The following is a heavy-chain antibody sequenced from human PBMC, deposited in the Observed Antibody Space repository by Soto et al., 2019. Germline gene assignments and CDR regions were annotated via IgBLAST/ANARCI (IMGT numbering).Heavy chain of an antibody. CDR3: AKVNDFWTGYYSTNWFDP. V-gene: IGHV4-59*01. J-gene: IGHJ5*02. CDR1: GGSINSYY. D-gene: IGHD3-3*01. Sequence: SETLSLTGTVSGGSINSYYWSWIRQPPGKGLEWIGYIYYSGSTNYNPSLKSRVTISVDTSKNQFSLKISSVTAADTAVYYCAKVNDFWTGYYSTNWFDPWGQGTLVTVSS. CDR2: IYYSGST.